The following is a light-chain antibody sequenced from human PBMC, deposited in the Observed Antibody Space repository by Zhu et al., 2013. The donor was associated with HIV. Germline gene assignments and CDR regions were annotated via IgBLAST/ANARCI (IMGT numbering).Light chain of an antibody. CDR1: QDIRSN. J-gene: IGKJ4*01. CDR2: AAS. CDR3: QQFNDYSVT. V-gene: IGKV1D-13*01. Sequence: AIQLTQSPSALSASVGDRVTITCRSSQDIRSNLAWFQQKPGTCPKLLIYAASISKTGVPSRFSGGGFGTDFSLTITSLQPEDYATYYCQQFNDYSVTFGGGTKVDIK.